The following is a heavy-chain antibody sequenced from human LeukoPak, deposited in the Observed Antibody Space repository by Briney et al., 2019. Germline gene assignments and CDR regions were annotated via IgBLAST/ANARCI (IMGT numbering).Heavy chain of an antibody. CDR3: ARVLFREDSGYCSGGSCYSGYYYYYGMDV. CDR1: GFTFSSYS. D-gene: IGHD2-15*01. V-gene: IGHV3-21*01. Sequence: GGSLRLFCAASGFTFSSYSMNWVRQAPGKGLAWVSSISSSSSYIYYADSVKGRFTISRDNAKNSLYLQMNSLRAEDTAVYYCARVLFREDSGYCSGGSCYSGYYYYYGMDVWGQGTTVTVSS. CDR2: ISSSSSYI. J-gene: IGHJ6*02.